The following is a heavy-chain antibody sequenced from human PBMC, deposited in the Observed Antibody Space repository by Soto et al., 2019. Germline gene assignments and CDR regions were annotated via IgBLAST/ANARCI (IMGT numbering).Heavy chain of an antibody. CDR1: GFTFSSYG. Sequence: GGSLRLSCAASGFTFSSYGMHWVRQAPGKGLEWVAVISYDGSNKYYADSVKGRFTISRDNSKNTLYLQMNSLRAEDTAVYYCAKEDSSSSWRHYFDSWGQGTLVPVSS. J-gene: IGHJ4*02. V-gene: IGHV3-30*18. CDR3: AKEDSSSSWRHYFDS. CDR2: ISYDGSNK. D-gene: IGHD6-6*01.